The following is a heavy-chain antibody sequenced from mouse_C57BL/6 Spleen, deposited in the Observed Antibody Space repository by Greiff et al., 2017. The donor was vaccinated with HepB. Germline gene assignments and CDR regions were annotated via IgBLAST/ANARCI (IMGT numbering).Heavy chain of an antibody. V-gene: IGHV1-61*01. CDR3: ARDYYGNYGDYFDY. Sequence: VQLQQSGAELVRPGSSVKLSCKASGYTFTSYWMDWVKQRPGQGLEWIGNIYPSDSETHYNQKFKDKATLTVDKSSSTAYMQLSSLTSEDSAVYYCARDYYGNYGDYFDYWGQGTTLTVSS. CDR2: IYPSDSET. D-gene: IGHD2-1*01. J-gene: IGHJ2*01. CDR1: GYTFTSYW.